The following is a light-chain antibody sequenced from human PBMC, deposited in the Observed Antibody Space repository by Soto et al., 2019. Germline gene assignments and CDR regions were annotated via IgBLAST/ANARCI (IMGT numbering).Light chain of an antibody. CDR2: DVS. CDR3: CSYAGSYV. V-gene: IGLV2-11*01. Sequence: QSVLTQPRSVSGSPGQSVTISCTGTSSDVGGYNYVSWYQQHPGKAPKLMIYDVSKRPSGVPDRFSGSKSGNTASLTISGLQAEDEADYYCCSYAGSYVFGTGTNVNVL. J-gene: IGLJ1*01. CDR1: SSDVGGYNY.